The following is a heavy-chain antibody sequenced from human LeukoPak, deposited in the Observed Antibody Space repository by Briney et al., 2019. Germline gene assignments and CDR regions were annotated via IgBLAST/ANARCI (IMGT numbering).Heavy chain of an antibody. J-gene: IGHJ4*02. CDR2: INPNSGGT. V-gene: IGHV1-2*02. CDR3: ARGGIGFDY. Sequence: GASVKVSCKASGYTFTSYGISWVRQAPGQGLEWMGWINPNSGGTNYAQKFQGRVTMTRDTSISTAYMELSRLRSDDTAVYYCARGGIGFDYWGQGTLVTVSS. CDR1: GYTFTSYG.